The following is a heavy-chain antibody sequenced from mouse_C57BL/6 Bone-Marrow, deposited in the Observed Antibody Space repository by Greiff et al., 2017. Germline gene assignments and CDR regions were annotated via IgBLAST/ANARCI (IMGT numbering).Heavy chain of an antibody. CDR3: TRWITTVVATADY. Sequence: EVKLQESGTVLARPGASVKMSCKTSGYTFTSYWMHWVKQRPGQGLEWIGAIYPGYSDTSYNQKFKGKAKLTAVTSASTAYMELSSLTSEDTAVYYCTRWITTVVATADYWGQGTTLTVSA. V-gene: IGHV1-5*01. CDR1: GYTFTSYW. CDR2: IYPGYSDT. D-gene: IGHD1-1*01. J-gene: IGHJ2*01.